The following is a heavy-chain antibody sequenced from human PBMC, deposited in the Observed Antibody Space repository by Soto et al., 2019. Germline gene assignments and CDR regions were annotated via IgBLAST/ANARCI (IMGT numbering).Heavy chain of an antibody. J-gene: IGHJ1*01. D-gene: IGHD4-4*01. CDR1: GFTFSSYA. CDR2: ISGSGGST. Sequence: GGSLRLSCAASGFTFSSYAMSWVRQAPGKGLEWVSAISGSGGSTYYADSVKGRFTISRDNSKNTLYLQMNSLRAEDTAVYYCAKDPGLFGYSNYLLGYFQHWGQGTLVTVSS. V-gene: IGHV3-23*01. CDR3: AKDPGLFGYSNYLLGYFQH.